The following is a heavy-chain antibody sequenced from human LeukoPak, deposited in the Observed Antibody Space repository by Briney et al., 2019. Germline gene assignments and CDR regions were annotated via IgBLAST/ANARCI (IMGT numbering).Heavy chain of an antibody. V-gene: IGHV4-39*07. J-gene: IGHJ4*02. D-gene: IGHD3-10*01. CDR1: GGSISSGSYY. CDR2: IYYSGST. CDR3: ARRRGPNTQYYYGSGSYYKREYYFDY. Sequence: SETLSLTCTVSGGSISSGSYYWGWIRQPPGKGLEWIGSIYYSGSTYYNPSLKSRVTISVDTSKNQFSLKLSSVTAADTAVYYCARRRGPNTQYYYGSGSYYKREYYFDYWGQGTLVTVSS.